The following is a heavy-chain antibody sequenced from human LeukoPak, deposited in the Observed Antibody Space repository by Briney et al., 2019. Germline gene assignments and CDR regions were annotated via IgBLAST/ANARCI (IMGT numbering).Heavy chain of an antibody. D-gene: IGHD2-15*01. CDR3: ARDGCSGGSCYIDY. Sequence: SETLSLTRTVSGGSHSRGGYYWSWIRRPPGKGLEWVGYIYCSGRTYYKPPRQSRVYQSLNTSKNQFSQKLSSVTAADTAVYYCARDGCSGGSCYIDYWGQGTLVTVSS. V-gene: IGHV4-31*03. CDR1: GGSHSRGGYY. CDR2: IYCSGRT. J-gene: IGHJ4*02.